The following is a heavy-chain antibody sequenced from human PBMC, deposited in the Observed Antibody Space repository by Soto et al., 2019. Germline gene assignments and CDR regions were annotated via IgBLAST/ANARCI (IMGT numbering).Heavy chain of an antibody. CDR1: GYSFTSYW. D-gene: IGHD2-15*01. Sequence: GESLKISCKGSGYSFTSYWIGWVRQMPGKGLEWMGIIYPGDSDTRYSPSFQGQVTISADKSISTAYLQWSSLKASDTAMYYCARDDCSGGSCLYGMDVWGQGTTVTVSS. J-gene: IGHJ6*02. V-gene: IGHV5-51*01. CDR2: IYPGDSDT. CDR3: ARDDCSGGSCLYGMDV.